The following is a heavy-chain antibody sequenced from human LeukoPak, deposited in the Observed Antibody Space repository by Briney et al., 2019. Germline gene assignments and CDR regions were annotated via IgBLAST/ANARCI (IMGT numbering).Heavy chain of an antibody. CDR2: INPSGGST. J-gene: IGHJ4*02. V-gene: IGHV1-46*01. D-gene: IGHD2-2*01. Sequence: GASVKVSCKASGGTFSSYAISWVRQAPGQGLEWMGMINPSGGSTSYAQKFQGRVTMTRDTSTSTVYMELSSLRSEDTAVYYCARGGSMVYWGQGTLVTVSS. CDR1: GGTFSSYA. CDR3: ARGGSMVY.